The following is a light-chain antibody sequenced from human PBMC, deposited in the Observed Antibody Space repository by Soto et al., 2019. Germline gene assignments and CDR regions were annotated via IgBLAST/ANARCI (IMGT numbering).Light chain of an antibody. J-gene: IGKJ4*01. CDR2: GAS. V-gene: IGKV3-15*01. Sequence: DIVMTQSPATLSVAPGDRVTFSCRASQGVSRKLAWYQNKPGQAPRLLIYGASTGATGIPARFSGSGSGTEFTLTISSLQSEDCAIYYCQHYHTLPITFGGGTKVEIK. CDR1: QGVSRK. CDR3: QHYHTLPIT.